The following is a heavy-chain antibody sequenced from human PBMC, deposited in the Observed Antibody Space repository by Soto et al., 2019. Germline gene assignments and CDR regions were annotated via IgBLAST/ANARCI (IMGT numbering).Heavy chain of an antibody. Sequence: QVQLQESGPGLVKPSETLSLTCPVSGGSISRYYWSWIRQPPGKGLEWIGYMYNTGSTGYNPSFKSRVTISVDTSKNQCSLKLNSVTAADTAVYYCARDLWGYCGTDCYPLDVWGQGTTVTVSS. V-gene: IGHV4-59*01. CDR1: GGSISRYY. CDR3: ARDLWGYCGTDCYPLDV. D-gene: IGHD2-21*02. J-gene: IGHJ6*02. CDR2: MYNTGST.